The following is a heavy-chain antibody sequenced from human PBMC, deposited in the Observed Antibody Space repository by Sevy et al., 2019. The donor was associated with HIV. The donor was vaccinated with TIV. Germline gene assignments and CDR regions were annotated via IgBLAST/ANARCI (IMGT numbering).Heavy chain of an antibody. CDR3: ARRADRTYPDAFDI. CDR1: GFTFSSYS. Sequence: GGSLRLSCAASGFTFSSYSMNWVRQAPGKGLEWVSSISGISNYIYYADSVKGRFTISRDNAKNSLFLQMNSLRVEDTAVYYCARRADRTYPDAFDIWGQGTMVTVSS. V-gene: IGHV3-21*01. CDR2: ISGISNYI. D-gene: IGHD2-15*01. J-gene: IGHJ3*02.